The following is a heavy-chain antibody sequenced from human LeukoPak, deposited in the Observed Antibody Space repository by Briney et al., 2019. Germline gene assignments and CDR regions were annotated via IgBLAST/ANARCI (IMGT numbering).Heavy chain of an antibody. J-gene: IGHJ4*02. CDR3: AKSVYDYVWGSYRPGVDY. CDR2: ISYDGSNK. Sequence: PGRSLRLSCAASGFTFSSYGMHWVRQAPGKGLEWVAVISYDGSNKYYADSVKGRFTISRDNSKNTLYLQMNSLRAEDTAVYYCAKSVYDYVWGSYRPGVDYWGQGTLVTVSS. CDR1: GFTFSSYG. D-gene: IGHD3-16*02. V-gene: IGHV3-30*18.